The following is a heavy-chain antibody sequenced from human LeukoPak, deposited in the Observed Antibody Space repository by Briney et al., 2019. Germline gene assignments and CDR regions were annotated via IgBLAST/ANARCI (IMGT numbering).Heavy chain of an antibody. D-gene: IGHD1-26*01. V-gene: IGHV4-59*08. CDR3: ARVPRGSTVGTLPYFYYYMDV. CDR2: IYYSGTT. J-gene: IGHJ6*03. Sequence: PSETLSLTCTVSGGSISSYYWSWIRQPPGKGLEWIGYIYYSGTTNYNPSLKSRVTISVDTSKNQFSLKLSSVTAADTAVYYCARVPRGSTVGTLPYFYYYMDVWGKGTPVIVSS. CDR1: GGSISSYY.